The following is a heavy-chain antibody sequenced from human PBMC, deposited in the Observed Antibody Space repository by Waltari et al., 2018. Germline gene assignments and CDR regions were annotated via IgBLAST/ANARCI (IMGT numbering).Heavy chain of an antibody. D-gene: IGHD3-16*01. CDR3: AKDRISTSYYYYYHMDV. CDR1: GFTFNTYT. Sequence: EVQLVESGGGLVKPGGSLRLSCAASGFTFNTYTMNWVRQAPGKGREWVSSISSTRSYIYYADSVKGRFTISRDNAKNSLYLQMNSLRGEDTAVYYCAKDRISTSYYYYYHMDVWGQGTTVTVSS. J-gene: IGHJ6*02. CDR2: ISSTRSYI. V-gene: IGHV3-21*01.